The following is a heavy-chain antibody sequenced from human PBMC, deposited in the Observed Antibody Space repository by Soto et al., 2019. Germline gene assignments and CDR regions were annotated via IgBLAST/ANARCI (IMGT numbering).Heavy chain of an antibody. D-gene: IGHD1-26*01. Sequence: GASVKVSCKASGYTLTDYYMHWVRQAPGQGLEWMGWINPKNGDTNSAQKFRGRVTMTRDTSISTAYLELSSLRSDDTAVYYCARSTGSYSYYGMDVWGQGTTVTV. CDR3: ARSTGSYSYYGMDV. V-gene: IGHV1-2*02. CDR1: GYTLTDYY. J-gene: IGHJ6*02. CDR2: INPKNGDT.